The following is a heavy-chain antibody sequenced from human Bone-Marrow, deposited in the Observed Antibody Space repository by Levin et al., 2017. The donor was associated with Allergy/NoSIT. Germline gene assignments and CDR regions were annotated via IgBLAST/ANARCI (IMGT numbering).Heavy chain of an antibody. CDR3: ARVHWNGLIGY. V-gene: IGHV4-34*01. Sequence: SETLSLTCAVYDVSFSDYYWSWLRQPPGKGLEWIGEINHSGSTNYNPSLKSRVTISVDTSKNQFSLMLTSLTAADTAVYYCARVHWNGLIGYWGQGALVTVSS. D-gene: IGHD1-1*01. CDR2: INHSGST. J-gene: IGHJ4*02. CDR1: DVSFSDYY.